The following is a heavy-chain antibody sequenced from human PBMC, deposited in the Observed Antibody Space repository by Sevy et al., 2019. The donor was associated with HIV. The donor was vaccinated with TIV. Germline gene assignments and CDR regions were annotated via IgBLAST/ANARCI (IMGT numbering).Heavy chain of an antibody. CDR1: GYTLTKLS. D-gene: IGHD3-22*01. V-gene: IGHV1-24*01. Sequence: ASVKVSCKVSGYTLTKLSIHWVRQAPGKVLEWMGSFDPEDGERIYAQKFQGRVTMTEDTSTDTAYMELTSLRSADTAVYYCTTTKDYYESSASPLDYWGQGTLVTVSS. CDR2: FDPEDGER. CDR3: TTTKDYYESSASPLDY. J-gene: IGHJ4*02.